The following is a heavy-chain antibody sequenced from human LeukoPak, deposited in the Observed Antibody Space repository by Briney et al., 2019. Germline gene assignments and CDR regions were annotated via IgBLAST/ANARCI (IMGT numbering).Heavy chain of an antibody. CDR1: GGSFSGYY. J-gene: IGHJ3*02. CDR2: INHSGST. D-gene: IGHD2-15*01. CDR3: ARGRYCSADICSGGDAFDI. Sequence: SETLSLTCAVYGGSFSGYYWSWIRQPPGKGLEWIGEINHSGSTNFNPSLKSRVTMSVDTSKNQFSLKLSSVTAADTAVYYCARGRYCSADICSGGDAFDIWGQGTMVSVSS. V-gene: IGHV4-34*01.